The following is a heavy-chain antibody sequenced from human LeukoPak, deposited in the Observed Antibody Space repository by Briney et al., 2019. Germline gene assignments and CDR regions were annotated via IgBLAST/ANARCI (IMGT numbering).Heavy chain of an antibody. CDR1: GYTTTTYA. CDR3: ARVMGRYCSSNSCYVDY. J-gene: IGHJ4*02. CDR2: IRANNGNT. Sequence: ASVKVSCKASGYTTTTYAITWVRQAPGQGLEWMGWIRANNGNTNYAQKLQARVTMTTDTSTSTAYMELRSLRAEDTAVYYCARVMGRYCSSNSCYVDYWGQGTLVTVSS. D-gene: IGHD2-2*01. V-gene: IGHV1-18*01.